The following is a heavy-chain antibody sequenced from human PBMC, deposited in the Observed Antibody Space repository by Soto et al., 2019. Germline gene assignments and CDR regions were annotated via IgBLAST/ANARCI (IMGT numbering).Heavy chain of an antibody. CDR2: SSNSGTFS. CDR1: GFTFSDYY. CDR3: ARDAATGGGDRGMDV. J-gene: IGHJ6*02. V-gene: IGHV3-11*06. Sequence: GSLRLSCEGSGFTFSDYYISWIRQAPGKGLEWISYSSNSGTFSRYADSVKGRFSISRDNTKNLLYLQMNSLRAEDTAVYYCARDAATGGGDRGMDVWGQGTTVTVSS. D-gene: IGHD2-21*02.